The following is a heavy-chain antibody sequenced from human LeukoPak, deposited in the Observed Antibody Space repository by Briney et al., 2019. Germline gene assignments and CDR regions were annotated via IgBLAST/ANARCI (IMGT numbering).Heavy chain of an antibody. Sequence: GGSLSLSCAASGFTVSSNYMAWVRQAPGKGLEWVANMKQDGNEECYVDSVKGRFTISRDNAKNSLYLQMNSLGAEDTAVYHCPRRGVDYYDSSGYFGYWGQGSLVTVSS. CDR1: GFTVSSNY. CDR2: MKQDGNEE. CDR3: PRRGVDYYDSSGYFGY. D-gene: IGHD3-22*01. J-gene: IGHJ4*02. V-gene: IGHV3-7*05.